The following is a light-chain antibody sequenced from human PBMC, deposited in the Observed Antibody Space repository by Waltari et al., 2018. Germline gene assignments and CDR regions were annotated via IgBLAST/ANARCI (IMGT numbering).Light chain of an antibody. CDR1: SSAVGGYNS. CDR2: DVS. J-gene: IGLJ1*01. Sequence: HSALTQPRSVSGSPGQSVTISCPGTSSAVGGYNSVSWYQQHPGKAPKLMIYDVSKRPSGVPDRFSGSKSGNTASLTISGLQAEDEADYYCCSYAGSYTYVFGTGTKVTVL. V-gene: IGLV2-11*01. CDR3: CSYAGSYTYV.